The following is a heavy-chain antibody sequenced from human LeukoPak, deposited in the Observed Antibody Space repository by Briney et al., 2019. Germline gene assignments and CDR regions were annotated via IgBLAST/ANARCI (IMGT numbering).Heavy chain of an antibody. Sequence: SETLSLTCTVSGGSISSSYWSWIRQPPGKGLEWIGYIHYSGSTNYNPSLKSRATISVDTSKAHFSLKLSSATAADTAVYYCARHDPGWFDTWGQGTLVTVSS. CDR1: GGSISSSY. CDR2: IHYSGST. CDR3: ARHDPGWFDT. D-gene: IGHD7-27*01. J-gene: IGHJ5*02. V-gene: IGHV4-59*08.